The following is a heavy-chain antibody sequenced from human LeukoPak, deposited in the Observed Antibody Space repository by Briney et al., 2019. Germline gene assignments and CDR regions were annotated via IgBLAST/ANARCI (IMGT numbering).Heavy chain of an antibody. Sequence: GGSLRLSCAASGFTFSSYAMSWVRQAPGKGLEWVSAIRGSGGSTYYADSVKGRFTISRDNSKNTLYLQMNSLRAEDTAVYYCAKDQDLVIVATNFDYWGQGTLVTVSS. V-gene: IGHV3-23*01. CDR1: GFTFSSYA. CDR3: AKDQDLVIVATNFDY. J-gene: IGHJ4*02. D-gene: IGHD5-12*01. CDR2: IRGSGGST.